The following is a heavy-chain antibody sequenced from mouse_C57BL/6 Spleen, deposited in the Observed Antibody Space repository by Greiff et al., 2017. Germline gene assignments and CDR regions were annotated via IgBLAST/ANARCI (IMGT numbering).Heavy chain of an antibody. CDR1: GFSLTSYG. Sequence: VKVEESGPGLVQPSQSLSITCTVSGFSLTSYGVHWVRQSPGKGLEWLGVIWRGGSTDYNAAFMSRLSITKDNSKSQVFFKMNSLQADDTAIYYCAKNEKIHYYAMDYWGQGTSVTVSS. CDR2: IWRGGST. V-gene: IGHV2-5*01. J-gene: IGHJ4*01. CDR3: AKNEKIHYYAMDY.